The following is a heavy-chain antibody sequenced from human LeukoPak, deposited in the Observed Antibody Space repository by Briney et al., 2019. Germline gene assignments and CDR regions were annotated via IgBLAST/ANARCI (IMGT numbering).Heavy chain of an antibody. CDR3: ARGAGGLDY. CDR1: GFTFSTYW. J-gene: IGHJ4*02. D-gene: IGHD6-13*01. Sequence: GGSLRLSCAASGFTFSTYWMPWVRQVPGKGLVWVPHVNGGGTSTSYVGSVKGRFTISRDNAKNMLYLQMNSLRADDTAVYYCARGAGGLDYWGQGILVTVSS. CDR2: VNGGGTST. V-gene: IGHV3-74*01.